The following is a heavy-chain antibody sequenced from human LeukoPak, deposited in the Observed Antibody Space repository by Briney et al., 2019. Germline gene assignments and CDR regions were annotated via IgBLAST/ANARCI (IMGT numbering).Heavy chain of an antibody. Sequence: SETLSLTCAVYGRSFSGYYWTWIRQPAGKGLEWIGRIYTSGSTNYNPSLKSRVTISVDTSKNQFSLKLSSVTAADTAVYYCAPSQSARRAFDIWGQGTMVTVSS. D-gene: IGHD6-19*01. V-gene: IGHV4-59*10. CDR3: APSQSARRAFDI. CDR2: IYTSGST. CDR1: GRSFSGYY. J-gene: IGHJ3*02.